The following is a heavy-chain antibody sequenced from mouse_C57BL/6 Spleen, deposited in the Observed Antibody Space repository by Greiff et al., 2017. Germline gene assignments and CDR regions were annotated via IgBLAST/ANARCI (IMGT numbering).Heavy chain of an antibody. Sequence: VQLQQSGAELVRPGASVTLSCKASGYTFTDYEMHWVKQTPVHGLEWIGAIDPETGGTAYNQKFKGKAILTAEKSSSTAYMERRSLTSEDSAYYYCRRGDCGRSWFAYWGQGTLVTVSA. J-gene: IGHJ3*01. CDR2: IDPETGGT. V-gene: IGHV1-15*01. CDR3: RRGDCGRSWFAY. CDR1: GYTFTDYE. D-gene: IGHD1-1*01.